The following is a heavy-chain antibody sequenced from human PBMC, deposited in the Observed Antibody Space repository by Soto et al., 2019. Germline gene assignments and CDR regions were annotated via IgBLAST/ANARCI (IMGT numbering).Heavy chain of an antibody. CDR3: AKLGGYSYGLNYFDY. CDR2: ISGSGGST. Sequence: GGSLRLSCAASGFTFSSYAMSWVRQAPGKGLEWVSAISGSGGSTYYADSVKGRFTISRGNSKNTLYLQMNSLRAEDTAVYYCAKLGGYSYGLNYFDYWGQGTLVTVSS. J-gene: IGHJ4*02. CDR1: GFTFSSYA. D-gene: IGHD5-18*01. V-gene: IGHV3-23*01.